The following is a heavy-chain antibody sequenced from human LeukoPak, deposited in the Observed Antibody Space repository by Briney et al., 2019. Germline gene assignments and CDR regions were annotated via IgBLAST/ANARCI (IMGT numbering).Heavy chain of an antibody. J-gene: IGHJ4*02. Sequence: PGGSLRLSCTASGSTFSNYAMHWVRQVPGKGLEWVAVISYDGSNTYYVDSVKGRFTVSRDNSKNALYLQMNSLRVEDTAVYYCTKVHLTYKFDSSGYGFQDNWGQGTLVTVSS. CDR1: GSTFSNYA. CDR3: TKVHLTYKFDSSGYGFQDN. D-gene: IGHD3-22*01. CDR2: ISYDGSNT. V-gene: IGHV3-30*18.